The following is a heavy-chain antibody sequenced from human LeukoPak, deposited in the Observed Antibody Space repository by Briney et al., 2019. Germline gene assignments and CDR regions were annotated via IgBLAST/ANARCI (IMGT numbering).Heavy chain of an antibody. V-gene: IGHV3-21*01. D-gene: IGHD2-21*01. CDR3: ARAHIVVGAGFDY. J-gene: IGHJ4*02. CDR2: ISSSSSYI. Sequence: GGSLRLSCAASGFTFSSYSMNWVRDAPGKGLEWVSSISSSSSYIYYADSVKGRFTISRDNAKNSLYLQMNSLRAEDTAVYYCARAHIVVGAGFDYWGQGTLVTVSS. CDR1: GFTFSSYS.